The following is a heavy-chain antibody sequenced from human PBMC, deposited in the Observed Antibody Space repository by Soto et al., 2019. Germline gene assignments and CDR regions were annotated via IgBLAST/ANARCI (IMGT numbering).Heavy chain of an antibody. V-gene: IGHV3-21*01. CDR3: ASLGITGTIWFDP. J-gene: IGHJ5*02. Sequence: EVQLVETGGGLIQPGGSLRLSCAASGFTFSSYSMNWVRQAPGKGLEWVSSISSSSSYIYYADSVKGRFTISRDNAKNSLYLQMNSLRAEDTAVYYCASLGITGTIWFDPWGQGTLVTVSS. CDR1: GFTFSSYS. D-gene: IGHD1-7*01. CDR2: ISSSSSYI.